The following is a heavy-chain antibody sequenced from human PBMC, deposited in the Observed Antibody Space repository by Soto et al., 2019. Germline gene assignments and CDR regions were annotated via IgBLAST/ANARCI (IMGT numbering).Heavy chain of an antibody. Sequence: GGSLRLSCAASGFTFRSYSMNWVRQAPGKGLEWVSYISSSNRTINYADSVKGRFIISRDNAKNSLYLQMHSLRDEDTAVYYCARAGSSSLFFYYYGMDVWGQGTTVTVSS. CDR1: GFTFRSYS. J-gene: IGHJ6*02. V-gene: IGHV3-48*02. D-gene: IGHD6-13*01. CDR3: ARAGSSSLFFYYYGMDV. CDR2: ISSSNRTI.